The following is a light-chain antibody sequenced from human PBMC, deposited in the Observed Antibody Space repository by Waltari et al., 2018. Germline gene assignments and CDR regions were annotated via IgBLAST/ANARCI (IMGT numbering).Light chain of an antibody. Sequence: DIQMTQSPSTLPASVGDRVTITCRASQTIDYWFAWYQQKPGKAPNLLIYRASTLKSGVPSRFSGSGSGTEFTLTISSLQPDDFATYYCQQYNTYTYSFGQGTNLEIK. J-gene: IGKJ2*03. CDR3: QQYNTYTYS. CDR2: RAS. CDR1: QTIDYW. V-gene: IGKV1-5*03.